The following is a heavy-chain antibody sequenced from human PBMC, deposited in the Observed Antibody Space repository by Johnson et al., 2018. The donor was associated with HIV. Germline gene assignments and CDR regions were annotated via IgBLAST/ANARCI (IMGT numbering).Heavy chain of an antibody. CDR2: IYSGGST. J-gene: IGHJ3*01. Sequence: VQLVESGGGLVQPGGSLRLSCAASGFTVSNNYMTWVRQAPGKGLEWVSIIYSGGSTYYADSVKGRFTISRDSSKNTVYLQMNNLRAEDTAVYNCARGVRGVIIDWGQGTMVAVSS. CDR3: ARGVRGVIID. D-gene: IGHD3-10*01. V-gene: IGHV3-66*01. CDR1: GFTVSNNY.